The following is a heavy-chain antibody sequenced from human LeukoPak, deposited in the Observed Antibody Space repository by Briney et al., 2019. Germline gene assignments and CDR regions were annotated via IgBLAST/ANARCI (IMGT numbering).Heavy chain of an antibody. J-gene: IGHJ3*02. CDR1: GGSFSDYY. Sequence: PSETLSLTCAVYGGSFSDYYWTWIRQVPGKGLEWIGEINHSGSTNYNPSLKSRVTISIDTSKKQFSLKLSSVTAADTAVYYSARTTVTHEDTFDIWGQGTMVTVSS. CDR3: ARTTVTHEDTFDI. V-gene: IGHV4-34*01. D-gene: IGHD4-17*01. CDR2: INHSGST.